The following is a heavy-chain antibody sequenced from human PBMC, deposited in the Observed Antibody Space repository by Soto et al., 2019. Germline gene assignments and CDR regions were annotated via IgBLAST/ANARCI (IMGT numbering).Heavy chain of an antibody. CDR3: ARGGRFIQLWLMDDYYYGMDV. CDR2: IIAGSGNT. Sequence: SVKVSCKASGFTFTSSAVQWVRQARGQRLEWIGWIIAGSGNTNYAQKFQERVTITRDISTSTAYMELSSLRSEDTAVYYCARGGRFIQLWLMDDYYYGMDVWGQGTTVTVSS. J-gene: IGHJ6*02. D-gene: IGHD5-18*01. CDR1: GFTFTSSA. V-gene: IGHV1-58*01.